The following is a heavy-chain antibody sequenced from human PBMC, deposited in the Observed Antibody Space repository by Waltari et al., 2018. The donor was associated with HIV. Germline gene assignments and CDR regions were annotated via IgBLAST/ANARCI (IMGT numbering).Heavy chain of an antibody. V-gene: IGHV3-23*01. CDR1: AFTFRSHV. J-gene: IGHJ4*02. CDR3: ANCREEAGIDY. CDR2: ISGSGGST. D-gene: IGHD6-19*01. Sequence: EVQLLESGGGLVQPGGYMRLSCAACAFTFRSHVMTWVRQAPGKGLEGVSAISGSGGSTYYADSVKGRFTISRDNSKNTLYLQMNSLRAEDTAVYYCANCREEAGIDYWGQGTLVTVSS.